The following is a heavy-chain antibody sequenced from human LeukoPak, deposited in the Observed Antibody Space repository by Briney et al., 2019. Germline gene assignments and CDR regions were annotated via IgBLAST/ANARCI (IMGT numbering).Heavy chain of an antibody. CDR3: ARVHYYDSSGYYYHFDY. CDR2: INRDGSST. CDR1: GFTFSTYW. D-gene: IGHD3-22*01. V-gene: IGHV3-74*01. Sequence: GGSLRLSCAASGFTFSTYWMHWVRQAPGKGLVWVSRINRDGSSTNYADSVKGRFTISRDNSKNTLYLQMGSLRAEDMAVYYCARVHYYDSSGYYYHFDYWGQGTLVTVSS. J-gene: IGHJ4*02.